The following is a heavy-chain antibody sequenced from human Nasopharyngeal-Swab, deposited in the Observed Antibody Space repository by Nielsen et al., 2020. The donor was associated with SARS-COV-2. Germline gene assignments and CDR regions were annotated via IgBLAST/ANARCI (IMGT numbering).Heavy chain of an antibody. D-gene: IGHD3-10*01. CDR2: ISSSSSYI. J-gene: IGHJ4*02. Sequence: GGSLRLSCAASGFTFSSYSMNWVRQAPGKGLEWVSSISSSSSYIYYADSVKGRFTISRDNAKNSLYLQMNSLRAEDTAVYYCARDQLLWFRDRKRTPIDYWGQGTLVTVSS. CDR3: ARDQLLWFRDRKRTPIDY. CDR1: GFTFSSYS. V-gene: IGHV3-21*01.